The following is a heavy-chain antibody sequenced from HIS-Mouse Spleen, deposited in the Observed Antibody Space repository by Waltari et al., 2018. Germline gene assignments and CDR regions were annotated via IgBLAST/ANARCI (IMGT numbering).Heavy chain of an antibody. CDR1: GGSISSSSYY. CDR3: ARDGTAMVYYFDY. V-gene: IGHV4-39*07. J-gene: IGHJ4*02. CDR2: IYYSGST. Sequence: QLQLQESGPGLVKPSETLSLTCTVSGGSISSSSYYWGGIRQPPGKGLEWIGSIYYSGSTYYNPSLKSRVTISVDTSKNQFSLKLSSVTAADTAVYYCARDGTAMVYYFDYWGQGTLVTVSS. D-gene: IGHD5-18*01.